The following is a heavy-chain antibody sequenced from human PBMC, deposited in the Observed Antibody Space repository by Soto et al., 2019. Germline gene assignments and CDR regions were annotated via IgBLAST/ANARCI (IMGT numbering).Heavy chain of an antibody. Sequence: ASVKVSCKTSGYSFTDYHIHWVRQAPGQGLEWLGRINPKSGGTSTAQKFQGWVTMTTDTSISTASMELTRLTSDDTAVYYCARGDSTDCSNGVCSCFDNHGMDVWGQGTTVTVSS. CDR2: INPKSGGT. D-gene: IGHD2-8*01. J-gene: IGHJ6*02. V-gene: IGHV1-2*04. CDR1: GYSFTDYH. CDR3: ARGDSTDCSNGVCSCFDNHGMDV.